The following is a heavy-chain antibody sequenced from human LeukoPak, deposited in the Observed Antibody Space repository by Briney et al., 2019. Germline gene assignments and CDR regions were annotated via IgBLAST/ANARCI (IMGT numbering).Heavy chain of an antibody. Sequence: SETLSLTCAVYGGSFSGYYWSWIRQPPGKGLEWIGEINHSGSTNYNPSLKSRVTISVDTSKNQFSLKLSSVTAADAAVYYCARVGSGWYGGPWGQGTLVTVSS. CDR3: ARVGSGWYGGP. J-gene: IGHJ5*02. CDR2: INHSGST. V-gene: IGHV4-34*01. D-gene: IGHD6-19*01. CDR1: GGSFSGYY.